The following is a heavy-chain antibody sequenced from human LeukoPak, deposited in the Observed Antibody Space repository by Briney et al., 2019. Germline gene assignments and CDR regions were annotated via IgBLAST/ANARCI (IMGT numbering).Heavy chain of an antibody. CDR3: ARRGNYGDYFDY. CDR2: ISGYNGNT. J-gene: IGHJ4*02. V-gene: IGHV1-18*01. CDR1: GYTFSSYG. D-gene: IGHD4-17*01. Sequence: ASVKVSCKASGYTFSSYGISWVRQAPGQGLEWMGWISGYNGNTNYAQKFQGRVTMTRDTSISTAFMDLSRLRSDDTAVYYCARRGNYGDYFDYWGQGTLVTVSS.